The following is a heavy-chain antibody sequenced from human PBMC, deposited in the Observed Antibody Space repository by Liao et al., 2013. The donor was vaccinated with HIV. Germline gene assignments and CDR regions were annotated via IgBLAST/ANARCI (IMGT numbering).Heavy chain of an antibody. CDR1: GGSISSSSYY. CDR3: ARDNRLWFGELQEYFHH. D-gene: IGHD3-10*01. Sequence: QLQLQESGPGLVKPSETLSLTCTVSGGSISSSSYYWGWIRQPPGKGLEWIGTIYYSGSTYYNPSLKSRVTISVDTSKNQFSLKLNSVTAADTAVYFCARDNRLWFGELQEYFHHWGQGTLVTVSS. CDR2: IYYSGST. V-gene: IGHV4-39*07. J-gene: IGHJ1*01.